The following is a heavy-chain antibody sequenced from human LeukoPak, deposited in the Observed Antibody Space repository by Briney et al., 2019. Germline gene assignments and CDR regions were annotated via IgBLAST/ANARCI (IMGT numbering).Heavy chain of an antibody. V-gene: IGHV4-61*08. CDR2: IYYSGST. J-gene: IGHJ4*02. CDR1: GGSVGNGDYY. CDR3: ARWSAPHNYFDC. Sequence: PSETLSLTCTVSGGSVGNGDYYWSWIRQPPGKGLEWIGYIYYSGSTNYNPSLKSRVTISVDTSKNQFSLKLSSVTAAATAVYYCARWSAPHNYFDCWGQGTLVTVSS.